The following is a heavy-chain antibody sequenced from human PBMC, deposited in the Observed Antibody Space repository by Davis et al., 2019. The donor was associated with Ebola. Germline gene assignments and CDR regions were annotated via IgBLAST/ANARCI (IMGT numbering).Heavy chain of an antibody. D-gene: IGHD2-15*01. Sequence: GESLKISCAASGFTVSSDYMNWVRQAPGKGLEWVSVIYSGGNTYYANSVKGRFTISRDNSKNTLYLQMNSLRPEDTAVYYCAKVGYCSGGSCYSDYWGQGTLVTVSS. CDR2: IYSGGNT. V-gene: IGHV3-66*02. J-gene: IGHJ4*02. CDR3: AKVGYCSGGSCYSDY. CDR1: GFTVSSDY.